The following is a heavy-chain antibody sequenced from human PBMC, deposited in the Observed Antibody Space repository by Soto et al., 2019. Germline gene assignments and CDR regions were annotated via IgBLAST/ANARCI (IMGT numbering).Heavy chain of an antibody. Sequence: GGSLRLSCAASGFTFSSYGMHWVRQAPGKGLEWVAVISYDGSNKYYADSGKGRFTISRDNSKNTLYLQMNSLRAEDTAVYYCAKSYDSSGYYSLHYWGQGTMVAVSS. CDR3: AKSYDSSGYYSLHY. D-gene: IGHD3-22*01. V-gene: IGHV3-30*18. CDR2: ISYDGSNK. CDR1: GFTFSSYG. J-gene: IGHJ4*02.